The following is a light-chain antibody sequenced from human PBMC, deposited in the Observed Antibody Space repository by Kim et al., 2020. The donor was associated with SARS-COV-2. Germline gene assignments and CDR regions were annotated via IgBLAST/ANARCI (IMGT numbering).Light chain of an antibody. CDR3: QVFDSDTDRV. Sequence: VAAGKTARITCGGNNIGSKGVNWYQQKPGQAPVLVIYYDSDRPSGIPERFSGSNSGNTATLTISRVEAGDEADYYCQVFDSDTDRVFGGGTQLTVL. CDR1: NIGSKG. V-gene: IGLV3-21*04. J-gene: IGLJ3*02. CDR2: YDS.